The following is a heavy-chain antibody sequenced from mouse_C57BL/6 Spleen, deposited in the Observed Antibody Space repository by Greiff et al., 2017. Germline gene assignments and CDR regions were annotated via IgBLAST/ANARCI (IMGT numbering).Heavy chain of an antibody. J-gene: IGHJ1*03. CDR2: IWWDDDK. CDR1: GFSLSTFGMG. CDR3: ARIERDYYGSSWYFDV. V-gene: IGHV8-8*01. Sequence: QVTLKVSGPGILQPSQTLSLTCSFSGFSLSTFGMGVGWIRQPSGKGLEWLAHIWWDDDKYYNPALKSRLTISKDTSKNQVFLKSANVDTADTATYYCARIERDYYGSSWYFDVWGTGTTVTVSS. D-gene: IGHD1-1*01.